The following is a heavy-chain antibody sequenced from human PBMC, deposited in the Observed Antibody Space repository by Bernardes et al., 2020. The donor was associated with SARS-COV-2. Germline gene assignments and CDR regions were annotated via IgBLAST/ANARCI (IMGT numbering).Heavy chain of an antibody. D-gene: IGHD6-13*01. CDR3: ARGGSSWYQVDH. Sequence: SVKGRFTISRDNAKNSVSLQMNGLTSDDTGVYFCARGGSSWYQVDHWGQGTLVTVSS. J-gene: IGHJ4*02. V-gene: IGHV3-48*03.